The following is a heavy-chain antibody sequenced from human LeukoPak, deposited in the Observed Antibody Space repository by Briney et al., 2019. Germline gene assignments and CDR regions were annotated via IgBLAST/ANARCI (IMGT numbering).Heavy chain of an antibody. CDR1: GFTFSNYA. J-gene: IGHJ4*02. CDR2: ISATGGGT. V-gene: IGHV3-23*01. Sequence: GGSLRLSCAASGFTFSNYAMSWVRQAPGKGLEWVSAISATGGGTNYADSVKGRFTISRDNSKNTLYLQMHSLRAEDSAVYYCAKHQISSSWYAYWGQGLLVTVSS. CDR3: AKHQISSSWYAY. D-gene: IGHD6-13*01.